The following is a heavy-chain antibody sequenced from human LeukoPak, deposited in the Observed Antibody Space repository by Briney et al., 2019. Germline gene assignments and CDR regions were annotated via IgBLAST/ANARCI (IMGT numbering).Heavy chain of an antibody. V-gene: IGHV4-59*01. D-gene: IGHD3-9*01. CDR1: GGSISSYY. Sequence: SETLSLTCTVSGGSISSYYWSWIRHPPGKGLEWIGYLYYSGSTNYNPSLKSRVTISVDTSKNQFSLKLSSVTAADTAVYYCARTDDHYDILTGYYGYYFDYWGQGTLVTVSS. CDR3: ARTDDHYDILTGYYGYYFDY. J-gene: IGHJ4*02. CDR2: LYYSGST.